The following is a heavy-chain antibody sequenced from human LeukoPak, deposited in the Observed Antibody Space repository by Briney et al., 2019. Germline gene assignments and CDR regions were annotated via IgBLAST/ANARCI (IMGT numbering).Heavy chain of an antibody. CDR3: ARTPLGEGFGELSWFDP. Sequence: ASVKVSCNASGGTFSSYAISWVRQAPGQGLEWMGGIIPIFGTANYAQKFQGRVTITADESTSTAYMELSSLRSEDTAVYYCARTPLGEGFGELSWFDPWGQGTLVTVSS. CDR2: IIPIFGTA. D-gene: IGHD3-10*01. V-gene: IGHV1-69*13. CDR1: GGTFSSYA. J-gene: IGHJ5*02.